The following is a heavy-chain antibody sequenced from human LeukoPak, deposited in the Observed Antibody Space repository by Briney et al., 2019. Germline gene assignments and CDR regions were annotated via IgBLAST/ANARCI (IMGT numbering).Heavy chain of an antibody. CDR2: IWYDGSNK. D-gene: IGHD6-19*01. J-gene: IGHJ5*02. CDR3: ARAVYSSGWYNWFDP. CDR1: GFTFSSYG. Sequence: SGGSLRLSCAASGFTFSSYGMHWVRQAPGKGLEWVAVIWYDGSNKYYADSVKGRFTISRDNSKNTLYRQMNSLRAEDTAVYYCARAVYSSGWYNWFDPWGQGTLVTVSS. V-gene: IGHV3-33*01.